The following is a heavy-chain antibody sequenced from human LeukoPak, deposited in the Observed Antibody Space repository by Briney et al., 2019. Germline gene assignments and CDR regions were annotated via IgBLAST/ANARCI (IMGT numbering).Heavy chain of an antibody. V-gene: IGHV4-4*07. Sequence: PSETLSLTCTVSGGSISSYYWSWIRQPAGKGLEWIGRIYTSGSTNYNPSLKSRVTMSVDTSKNQFSLKLSSVTAADTAVCYCARGPIQSGYDFWSGYYQNWGQGTLVTVSS. CDR2: IYTSGST. D-gene: IGHD3-3*01. CDR1: GGSISSYY. J-gene: IGHJ4*02. CDR3: ARGPIQSGYDFWSGYYQN.